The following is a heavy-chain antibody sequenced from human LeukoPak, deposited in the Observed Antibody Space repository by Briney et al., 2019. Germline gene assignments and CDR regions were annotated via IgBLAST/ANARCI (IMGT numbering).Heavy chain of an antibody. J-gene: IGHJ6*03. D-gene: IGHD3-10*01. CDR2: INPSGGST. V-gene: IGHV1-46*01. Sequence: GASVKVSCKASGYTFTSYYMHWVRQAPGQGLEWMGIINPSGGSTSYAQKFQGRVTMTRDTSTSTAYMELSRLRSDDTAVYYCASAYGSGTDYYMDVWGKGTTVTISS. CDR1: GYTFTSYY. CDR3: ASAYGSGTDYYMDV.